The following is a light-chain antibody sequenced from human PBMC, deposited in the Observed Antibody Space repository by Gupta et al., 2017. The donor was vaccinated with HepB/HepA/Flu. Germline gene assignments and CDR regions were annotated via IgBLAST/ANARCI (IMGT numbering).Light chain of an antibody. CDR2: AAS. J-gene: IGKJ3*01. V-gene: IGKV1-39*01. CDR3: QHNTSKPIFT. Sequence: IQMTQSPSSLSVSEGDRVTITCRASQNIRKNLNWYQQSQGKAPKVMIYAASNWQRGVPSRFSGSGLGRDLTLTIRRRQREDFASYFCQHNTSKPIFTFGHGTKVEIK. CDR1: QNIRKN.